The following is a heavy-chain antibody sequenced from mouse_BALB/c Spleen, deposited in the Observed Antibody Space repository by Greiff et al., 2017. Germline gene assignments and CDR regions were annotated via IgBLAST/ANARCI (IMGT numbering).Heavy chain of an antibody. CDR2: IYPGDGST. Sequence: QVQLQQPGAELVKPGASVKLSCKASGYTFTSYDINWVKQRPGQGLEWIGWIYPGDGSTKYNEKFKGKATLTADKSSSTAYMQLSSLTSENSAVYFCARDYGYAMDYWGQGTSVTVSS. V-gene: IGHV1S56*01. J-gene: IGHJ4*01. CDR1: GYTFTSYD. CDR3: ARDYGYAMDY. D-gene: IGHD1-1*01.